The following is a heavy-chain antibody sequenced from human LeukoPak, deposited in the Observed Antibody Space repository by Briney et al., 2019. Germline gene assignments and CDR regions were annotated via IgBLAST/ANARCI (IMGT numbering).Heavy chain of an antibody. J-gene: IGHJ4*02. V-gene: IGHV1-69*04. CDR3: ARLPKYSRPLDY. CDR2: IIPILGIA. Sequence: AASVKVSCKASGGTFSSYAISWVRQAPGQGLEWMGRIIPILGIANYAQKFQGRVTITADKSTSTAYMELSSLRSEDTAVYYCARLPKYSRPLDYWGQGTLVTVSS. CDR1: GGTFSSYA. D-gene: IGHD6-6*01.